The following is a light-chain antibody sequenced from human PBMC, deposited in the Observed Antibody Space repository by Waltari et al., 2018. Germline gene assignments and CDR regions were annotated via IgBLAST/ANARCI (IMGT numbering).Light chain of an antibody. CDR3: HQSYSNPQT. CDR1: QTLNKF. J-gene: IGKJ2*01. V-gene: IGKV1-39*01. CDR2: RVS. Sequence: DVQLNQSPSSLSASVGDRVTINCRASQTLNKFLNWYRQMPGKAPELLISRVSNLQSGVPSRFSGSGSGTDFSLTISSLQPEDFATYYCHQSYSNPQTFGQGTKLKI.